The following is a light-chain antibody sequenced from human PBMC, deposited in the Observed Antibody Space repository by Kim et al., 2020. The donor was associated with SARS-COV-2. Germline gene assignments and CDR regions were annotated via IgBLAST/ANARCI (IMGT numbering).Light chain of an antibody. CDR3: QQYNNWPPFT. Sequence: SPRERATLSCRASQSVSSNLAWYQQKPGQAPRLLIYGASTRATGIPARFSGSGSGTEFTLTISSLQSEDFAVYYCQQYNNWPPFTFGPGTKVDIK. V-gene: IGKV3-15*01. CDR1: QSVSSN. J-gene: IGKJ3*01. CDR2: GAS.